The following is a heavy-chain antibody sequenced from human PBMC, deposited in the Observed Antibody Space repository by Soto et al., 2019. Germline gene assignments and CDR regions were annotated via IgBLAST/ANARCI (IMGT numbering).Heavy chain of an antibody. D-gene: IGHD2-21*01. CDR3: AITYCRDNSGPRDWDF. V-gene: IGHV1-69*02. J-gene: IGHJ4*02. CDR2: FIPVLDMA. CDR1: GGTFNTYT. Sequence: QVQVVQSGAEVKKPESSVKVSCTPSGGTFNTYTVNWVRLAPGHGLEWMGRFIPVLDMANYAQKFQDRVTITAVRSTFTAYMELNSLKSDDTAVYYCAITYCRDNSGPRDWDFWGPGTRVTVSS.